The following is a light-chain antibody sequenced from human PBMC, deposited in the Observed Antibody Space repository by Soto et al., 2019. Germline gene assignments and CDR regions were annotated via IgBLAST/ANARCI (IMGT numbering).Light chain of an antibody. CDR1: QNIGNY. CDR2: NAS. Sequence: DIQMTQSPSSLSASVGDRVTITCRASQNIGNYLNWYQQKPGKAPKLVIYNASTLQSGVPSTFSGRGSGTDFTLTITSLQLEDFATYFCQQSYTAPLSFGGGTKVEIK. J-gene: IGKJ4*01. CDR3: QQSYTAPLS. V-gene: IGKV1-39*01.